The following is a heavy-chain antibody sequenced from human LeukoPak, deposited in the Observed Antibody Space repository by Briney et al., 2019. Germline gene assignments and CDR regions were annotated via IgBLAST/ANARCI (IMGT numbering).Heavy chain of an antibody. CDR2: INPSGGST. D-gene: IGHD1-26*01. CDR3: AKAVDWEYYFDY. Sequence: ASVKVSCKASGYTFTSYYMHWVRQAPGQGLEWMGIINPSGGSTSYAQKFQGRVTMTRDTSTSTVYMELGSLRSEDTAVYYCAKAVDWEYYFDYWGQGTLVTVSS. J-gene: IGHJ4*02. V-gene: IGHV1-46*01. CDR1: GYTFTSYY.